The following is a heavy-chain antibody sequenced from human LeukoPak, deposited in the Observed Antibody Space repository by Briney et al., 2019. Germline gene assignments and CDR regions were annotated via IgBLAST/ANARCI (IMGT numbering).Heavy chain of an antibody. D-gene: IGHD3-3*01. J-gene: IGHJ3*01. CDR3: ARDPEWVYDTFDV. V-gene: IGHV6-1*01. Sequence: SQTLSLTCAISGDSVSSYSAAWNWIRQSPPRGLEWLGRTYYRSNWYNDYAGSLRGRITINPDTSRNQFSLHLSSVTPDDTAVYYCARDPEWVYDTFDVWGQGTMVTVSS. CDR2: TYYRSNWYN. CDR1: GDSVSSYSAA.